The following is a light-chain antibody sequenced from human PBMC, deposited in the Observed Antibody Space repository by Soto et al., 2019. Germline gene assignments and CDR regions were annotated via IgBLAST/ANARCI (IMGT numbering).Light chain of an antibody. CDR1: QGISSY. V-gene: IGKV1-9*01. Sequence: DIQLTQSPSFLSASVGDRVTITCRASQGISSYLAWYQQKPGKAPKLLIYAASTLQSGVPSRFSGSGSGTESTLKISSLQPKVFAPYSCKQLNISPLFFGRGTKLEIK. J-gene: IGKJ2*01. CDR2: AAS. CDR3: KQLNISPLF.